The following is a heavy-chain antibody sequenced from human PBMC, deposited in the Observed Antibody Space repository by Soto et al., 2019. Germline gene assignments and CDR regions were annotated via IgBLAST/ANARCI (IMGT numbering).Heavy chain of an antibody. J-gene: IGHJ6*02. V-gene: IGHV1-2*02. D-gene: IGHD3-10*01. CDR3: ARGEWFYFYYYYGMDV. CDR2: INPNSGGT. CDR1: GYTFTGYY. Sequence: GASVKVSCKASGYTFTGYYMHWVRQAPGQGLEWMGWINPNSGGTNYAQKFQGRVTMTRDTSISTAYMELSRLRSDDTAVYYCARGEWFYFYYYYGMDVWGQGTTVTVSS.